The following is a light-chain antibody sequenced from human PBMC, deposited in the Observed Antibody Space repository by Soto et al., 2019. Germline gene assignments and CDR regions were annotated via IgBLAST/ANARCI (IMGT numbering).Light chain of an antibody. CDR1: QSVSSY. V-gene: IGKV3-11*01. CDR2: DAS. CDR3: QQRSNCHPPLT. J-gene: IGKJ4*01. Sequence: EIVVTQSPATLSLSPGERATLSGRAIQSVSSYIAWYQQKPGQAPRLLIYDASNRATGIPARFSGSGSGTDLTLTISSLEPEDVAVYSCQQRSNCHPPLTFGGGTKVEIK.